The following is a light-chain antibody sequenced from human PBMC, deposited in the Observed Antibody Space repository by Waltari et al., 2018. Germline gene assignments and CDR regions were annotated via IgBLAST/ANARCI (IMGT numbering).Light chain of an antibody. Sequence: DIQITQSPSTLSASVGDRVTITCRASQSASKWLAWYQQKPGKVPKLLIYKASILEDGVPSRFRGSGSGPECTLTITSLQPDDFATYYCQNYNSDLGVTFGQGTRLEIK. V-gene: IGKV1-5*03. CDR1: QSASKW. J-gene: IGKJ5*01. CDR3: QNYNSDLGVT. CDR2: KAS.